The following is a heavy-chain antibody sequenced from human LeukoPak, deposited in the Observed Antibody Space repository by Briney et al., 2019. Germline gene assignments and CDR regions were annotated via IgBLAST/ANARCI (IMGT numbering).Heavy chain of an antibody. D-gene: IGHD5-18*01. CDR2: MNPNSGNT. V-gene: IGHV1-8*01. CDR3: ARVGSGYSYGGYYYYYMDV. Sequence: GASVKASCKASRHTFTSYDINWVRQATGQGLEGMGWMNPNSGNTGYAQKFQGRVTMTRNTPISTAYMELSSLRSEDTAVYYCARVGSGYSYGGYYYYYMDVWGKGTTVTVSS. J-gene: IGHJ6*03. CDR1: RHTFTSYD.